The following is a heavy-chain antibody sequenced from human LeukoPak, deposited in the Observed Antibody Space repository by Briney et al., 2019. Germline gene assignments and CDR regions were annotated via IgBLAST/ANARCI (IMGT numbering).Heavy chain of an antibody. CDR3: ARDGRAYYDFWSGYPPNGWFDP. Sequence: GASVKVSCKASGYTFTSYDINWVRQATGQGLEWMGWMNPNSGNTGYAQKFQGRVTITRNTSISTAYMELSSLRSEDTAVYYCARDGRAYYDFWSGYPPNGWFDPWGQGTLVTVSS. J-gene: IGHJ5*02. V-gene: IGHV1-8*03. CDR2: MNPNSGNT. CDR1: GYTFTSYD. D-gene: IGHD3-3*01.